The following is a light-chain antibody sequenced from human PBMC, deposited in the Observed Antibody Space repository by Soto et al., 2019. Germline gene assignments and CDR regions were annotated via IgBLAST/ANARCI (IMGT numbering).Light chain of an antibody. CDR1: QSVSSY. J-gene: IGKJ3*01. Sequence: EIVLTQSPATLSLSPGERATLSCRASQSVSSYLAWYQQKPGQAPRLLIYDASNRATGIPARFSGSGSGTDFTLTISSLEPDDAASYYCQQYSSYSQFTFGPGTKVDIK. CDR2: DAS. V-gene: IGKV3-11*01. CDR3: QQYSSYSQFT.